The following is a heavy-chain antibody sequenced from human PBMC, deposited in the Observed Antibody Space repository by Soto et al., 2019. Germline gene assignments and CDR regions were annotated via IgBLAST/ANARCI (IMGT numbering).Heavy chain of an antibody. D-gene: IGHD2-2*01. J-gene: IGHJ6*02. CDR3: AKEYCTTTTSSNYYYFYGMDV. V-gene: IGHV3-23*01. CDR2: LSTSGANT. Sequence: GGSLRLSCAASGFTFSNYVMSWVRQSPEKGLEWVSGLSTSGANTYYADSVTGRFTISRDNSKNMLYLQMNSLRADDTAVYYCAKEYCTTTTSSNYYYFYGMDVWGQGTTVTVSS. CDR1: GFTFSNYV.